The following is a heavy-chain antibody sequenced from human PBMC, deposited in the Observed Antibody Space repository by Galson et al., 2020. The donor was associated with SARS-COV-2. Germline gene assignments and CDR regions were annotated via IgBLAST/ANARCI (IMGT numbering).Heavy chain of an antibody. CDR3: TREDWQGGY. J-gene: IGHJ4*02. V-gene: IGHV3-7*01. CDR1: GFTFKDYW. Sequence: GGSLRLSCAVSGFTFKDYWISWVRQAPGKGLEWVANIKGEGSGRNYVDSVTGRFSISRDNAVNSLYLQINGLRAEDTAVYYWTREDWQGGYWGQGTRVTVSS. CDR2: IKGEGSGR. D-gene: IGHD3-9*01.